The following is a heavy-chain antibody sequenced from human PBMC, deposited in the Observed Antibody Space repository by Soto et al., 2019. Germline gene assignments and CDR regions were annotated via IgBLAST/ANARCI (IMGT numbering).Heavy chain of an antibody. D-gene: IGHD5-18*01. Sequence: QVQLVESGGGVVQPGRSLRLSCAASGFTFSSYGMHWVRQAPGKGLEWVAVIWYDGSNKYYADSVKGRFTISRDNSKNTLYLQMNSLRAEDTAVSYCARESIRLLDYWGQGTMVTVSS. J-gene: IGHJ4*02. CDR1: GFTFSSYG. V-gene: IGHV3-33*01. CDR2: IWYDGSNK. CDR3: ARESIRLLDY.